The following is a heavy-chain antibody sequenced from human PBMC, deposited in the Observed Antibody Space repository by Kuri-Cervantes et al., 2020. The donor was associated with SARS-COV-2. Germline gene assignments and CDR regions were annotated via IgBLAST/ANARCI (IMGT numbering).Heavy chain of an antibody. CDR2: ISGSGGST. CDR3: ASRPPPGELGELRVSGMWSDAFDI. D-gene: IGHD1-26*01. CDR1: GLTFSSYA. J-gene: IGHJ3*02. V-gene: IGHV3-23*01. Sequence: GESLKISCAASGLTFSSYAMSWVRQAPGKGLEWVSAISGSGGSTYYADSVKGRFTISRDNAKNSLYLQMNSLRAEDTAVYYCASRPPPGELGELRVSGMWSDAFDIWGQGTMVTVSS.